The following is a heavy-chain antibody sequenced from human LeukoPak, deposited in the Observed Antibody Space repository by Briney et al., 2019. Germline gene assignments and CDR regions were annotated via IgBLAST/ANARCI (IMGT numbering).Heavy chain of an antibody. Sequence: PGGSLRLSCAASGFTVSSNYMSWVRQAPGKGLEWVSVIYSGGSTYYADSVKGRFTISRDNSKNTLYLQMNSLRAEDTAVYYCAKDLHYNDGRWEFDPWGQGTLVTVSS. CDR3: AKDLHYNDGRWEFDP. D-gene: IGHD5-24*01. J-gene: IGHJ5*02. CDR1: GFTVSSNY. V-gene: IGHV3-66*02. CDR2: IYSGGST.